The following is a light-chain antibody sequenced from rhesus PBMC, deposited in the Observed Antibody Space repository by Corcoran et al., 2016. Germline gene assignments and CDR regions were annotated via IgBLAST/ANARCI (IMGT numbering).Light chain of an antibody. J-gene: IGKJ3*01. CDR2: LVS. CDR1: QSLLDSDGYTH. CDR3: MQTRQTPFT. V-gene: IGKV2-78*01. Sequence: DIVMTQTPLSLPVTPGEPASISCRSSQSLLDSDGYTHLHWYLQKPGQSPQLLIYLVSNRASGVPDRFSGSGSGTDFTLKISRVEAEDVGVYYCMQTRQTPFTFGPGTKLDIK.